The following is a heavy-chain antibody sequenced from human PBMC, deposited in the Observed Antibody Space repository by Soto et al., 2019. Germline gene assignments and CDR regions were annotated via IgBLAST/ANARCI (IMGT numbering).Heavy chain of an antibody. J-gene: IGHJ6*03. Sequence: QVQLQESGPGLVKVSETLSLTCTVSGGSITSTSYYWGWIRQPPGKGLEWIGSIHYSVTTYYNPSLKSRVTISVDTSKTRFSLKLTSVSAADTALYYCARHRITGNFHYFYYMDVWDKGTTVTVSS. CDR3: ARHRITGNFHYFYYMDV. D-gene: IGHD1-20*01. CDR1: GGSITSTSYY. V-gene: IGHV4-39*01. CDR2: IHYSVTT.